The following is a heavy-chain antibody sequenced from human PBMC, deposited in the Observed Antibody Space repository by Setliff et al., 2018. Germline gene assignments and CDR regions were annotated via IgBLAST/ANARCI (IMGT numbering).Heavy chain of an antibody. CDR1: GFTFSSYG. CDR3: ARDEGMGNYYDSSGYS. D-gene: IGHD3-22*01. CDR2: ISYDGSNK. Sequence: GGSLRLSCAASGFTFSSYGMHWVRQAPGKGLEWVAVISYDGSNKYYADSVKGRFTISRDNAKNSLYLQMNSLRAEDTAVYYCARDEGMGNYYDSSGYSWGQGTLVTVSS. J-gene: IGHJ5*02. V-gene: IGHV3-30*03.